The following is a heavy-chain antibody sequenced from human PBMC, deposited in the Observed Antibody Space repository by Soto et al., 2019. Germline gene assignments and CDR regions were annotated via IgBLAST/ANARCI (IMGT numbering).Heavy chain of an antibody. CDR1: GFTFSSYA. Sequence: QVQLVESGGGVVQPGRSLRLSCAVSGFTFSSYAMHWVRQAPGKGLEWVAVISYDGSNKYYADSVKGRFTISRDNSKNTLYLQMNSLRAEDTAVYYCARDSGTYYFDYWCQGTLVTVSS. CDR2: ISYDGSNK. CDR3: ARDSGTYYFDY. D-gene: IGHD1-26*01. V-gene: IGHV3-30-3*01. J-gene: IGHJ4*02.